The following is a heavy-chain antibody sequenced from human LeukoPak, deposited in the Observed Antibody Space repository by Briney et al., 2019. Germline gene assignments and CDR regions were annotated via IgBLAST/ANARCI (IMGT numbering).Heavy chain of an antibody. J-gene: IGHJ3*01. V-gene: IGHV3-43*02. CDR3: AKDRSTIVVGEAFGL. CDR2: ISGDGGNK. D-gene: IGHD1-26*01. CDR1: GFNFDDFA. Sequence: GGSLRLSCAASGFNFDDFAMHWVRQAPGKGLEWVSLISGDGGNKYYADSVKGRFTISRDSSKNSLYLQMNSLRTEDTALYFCAKDRSTIVVGEAFGLWGQGTMVTVSS.